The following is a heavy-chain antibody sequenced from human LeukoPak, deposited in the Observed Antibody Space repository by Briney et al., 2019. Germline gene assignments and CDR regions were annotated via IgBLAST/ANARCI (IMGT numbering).Heavy chain of an antibody. CDR1: GFTFSSYW. CDR2: IKQDGSEK. D-gene: IGHD6-19*01. V-gene: IGHV3-7*04. CDR3: ARAPPFAVAGYYFDY. J-gene: IGHJ4*02. Sequence: GGSLRLSCAASGFTFSSYWMSWVRQAPGKGLEWVANIKQDGSEKYYVYSVKGRFTISRDNAKNSLYLQMNSLRAEDTAVYYCARAPPFAVAGYYFDYWGQGTLVTVSS.